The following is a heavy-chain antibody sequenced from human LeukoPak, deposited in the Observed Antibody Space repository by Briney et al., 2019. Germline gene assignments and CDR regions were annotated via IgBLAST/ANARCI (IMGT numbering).Heavy chain of an antibody. D-gene: IGHD4-17*01. CDR3: ARPAYGDPGYYYYGMDV. CDR2: IWYDGSNK. CDR1: GFTFSSYG. J-gene: IGHJ6*02. Sequence: GGSLRLSCAASGFTFSSYGMHWVRQAPGKGLEWVAVIWYDGSNKYYADSVKGRFTISRDNSKNTLYLQMNSLRAEDTAVYYCARPAYGDPGYYYYGMDVWGQGTTVTVSS. V-gene: IGHV3-33*01.